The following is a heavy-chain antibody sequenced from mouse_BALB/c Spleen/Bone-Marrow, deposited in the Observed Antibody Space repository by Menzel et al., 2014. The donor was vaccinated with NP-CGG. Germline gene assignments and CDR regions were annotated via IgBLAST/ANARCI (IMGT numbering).Heavy chain of an antibody. CDR1: GFTFSSYA. CDR3: ARDRGYFDY. J-gene: IGHJ2*01. V-gene: IGHV5-9-4*01. Sequence: EVKLMESGGGLVKPGGSLKLSCAASGFTFSSYAMSWVRQSPEKRLEWVAEISSGGSYTYYPDTVTGRFTISRDSAKNTLYLEMSSLRSEGTAMYYCARDRGYFDYWGQGTTLTVSS. CDR2: ISSGGSYT. D-gene: IGHD3-1*01.